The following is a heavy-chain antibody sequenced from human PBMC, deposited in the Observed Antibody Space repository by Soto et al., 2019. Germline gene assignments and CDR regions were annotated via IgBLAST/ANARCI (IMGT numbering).Heavy chain of an antibody. Sequence: TLKESGPTLVKPTQTLTLTCTFSGFPRSTSGVGVGSIRQPPGKALERLALLYWDHDTRYSPPLNSRLTITKETSRNHVVLTISNMVHVDTATYYCARVHEAAAGDSFDYGGKETLVIVSS. D-gene: IGHD6-13*01. CDR3: ARVHEAAAGDSFDY. CDR2: LYWDHDT. J-gene: IGHJ4*02. V-gene: IGHV2-5*02. CDR1: GFPRSTSGVG.